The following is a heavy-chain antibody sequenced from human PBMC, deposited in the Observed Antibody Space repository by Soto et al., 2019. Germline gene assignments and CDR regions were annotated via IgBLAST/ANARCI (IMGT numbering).Heavy chain of an antibody. J-gene: IGHJ1*01. CDR2: STGSGRST. D-gene: IGHD4-17*01. V-gene: IGHV3-23*01. CDR3: ANYYGDYAGGEFFQH. Sequence: EVQLLESGGDLVQPGGSLRLSCALSGFTFSNYAMNWVRQAPGKGLEGVSASTGSGRSTYYAESVKGRFTISRDNSKNTLYLQMNSLRAEDTAVYYCANYYGDYAGGEFFQHWGQGTLVTVSS. CDR1: GFTFSNYA.